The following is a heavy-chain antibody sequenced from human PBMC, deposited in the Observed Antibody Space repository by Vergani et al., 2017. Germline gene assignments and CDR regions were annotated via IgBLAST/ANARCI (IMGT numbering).Heavy chain of an antibody. V-gene: IGHV4-39*07. CDR2: IYYSGST. Sequence: QLQLQESGPGLVKPSETVSLTCTVSGGSISSSSYYWGWIRQPPGKGLEWIGSIYYSGSTYYNPSLKSRVTISVDTSKNQFSLKLSSVTAADTAVYYCARGRDDSSGYYYYYYGMDVWGQGTTVTVSS. CDR1: GGSISSSSYY. D-gene: IGHD3-22*01. J-gene: IGHJ6*02. CDR3: ARGRDDSSGYYYYYYGMDV.